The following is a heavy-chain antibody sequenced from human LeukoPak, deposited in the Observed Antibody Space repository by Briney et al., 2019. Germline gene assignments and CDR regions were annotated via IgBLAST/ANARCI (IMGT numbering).Heavy chain of an antibody. D-gene: IGHD1-26*01. J-gene: IGHJ4*02. CDR3: AKGSGSYYGY. V-gene: IGHV3-30*18. CDR2: ISYDGSNK. CDR1: GFTFSDYA. Sequence: PGGSLRLSCAASGFTFSDYAMTWVRQAPGRGLEWVAVISYDGSNKYYADSVKGRFTISRDNSKNTLYLQMNSLRAEDTAVYYCAKGSGSYYGYWGQGTLVTVSS.